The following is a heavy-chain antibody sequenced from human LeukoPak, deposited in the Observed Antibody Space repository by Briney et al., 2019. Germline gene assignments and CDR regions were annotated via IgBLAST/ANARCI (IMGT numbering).Heavy chain of an antibody. CDR1: GFNFSDYA. Sequence: GGSLRLSCAVSGFNFSDYALHWVRQAPGKGVQWVALISYDGSQKYYTDSVKPRFTISRDNSDDTLYLHMYSLRPGDTAVYYCARGWIRYFDYWGQGTLVTVSS. J-gene: IGHJ4*02. D-gene: IGHD3-9*01. CDR2: ISYDGSQK. CDR3: ARGWIRYFDY. V-gene: IGHV3-30-3*01.